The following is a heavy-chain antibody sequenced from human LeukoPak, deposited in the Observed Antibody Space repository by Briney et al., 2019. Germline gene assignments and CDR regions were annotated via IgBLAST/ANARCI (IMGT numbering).Heavy chain of an antibody. Sequence: GGSLRLSCAASGFSFSKYWMHWVRQTPGEGLVWVARIKEDGTYTSYADSVKGRFTISSDNARNTVFLQMNSLRAEDTAVYYCARDFDMGITPGDDFDFWGQGTLVTVSS. V-gene: IGHV3-74*01. J-gene: IGHJ4*02. D-gene: IGHD3-9*01. CDR3: ARDFDMGITPGDDFDF. CDR2: IKEDGTYT. CDR1: GFSFSKYW.